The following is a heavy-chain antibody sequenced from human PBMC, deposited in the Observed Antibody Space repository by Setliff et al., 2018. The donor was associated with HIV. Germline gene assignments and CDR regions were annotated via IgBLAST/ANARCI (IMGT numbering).Heavy chain of an antibody. CDR3: ARRTFGSGRFDP. D-gene: IGHD6-19*01. CDR2: MSKRGTY. CDR1: GGSVSSGAYF. Sequence: PSETLSLTCTVSGGSVSSGAYFWSWIRQHPGKGLEWMGYMSKRGTYIINPSLESRMTMSVDTSKNQLYLRLKSVTAADTAVYFCARRTFGSGRFDPWGQGTPVTVSS. V-gene: IGHV4-31*03. J-gene: IGHJ5*02.